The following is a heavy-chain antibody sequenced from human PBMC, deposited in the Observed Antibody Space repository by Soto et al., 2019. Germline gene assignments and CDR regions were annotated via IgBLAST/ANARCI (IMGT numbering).Heavy chain of an antibody. V-gene: IGHV3-9*01. CDR1: GFTFDDYA. D-gene: IGHD6-19*01. CDR2: ISWNSNNI. J-gene: IGHJ3*02. CDR3: ARSRAVAGDDAFDI. Sequence: EVQLVESGGGLEQPGRSLRLSCEASGFTFDDYAMHWFRRAPGKGLEWVSGISWNSNNIRYADSVKGRFTISRDNAKNSPFLQMSSLRPEDTASYYCARSRAVAGDDAFDIWGQGTVVTVSS.